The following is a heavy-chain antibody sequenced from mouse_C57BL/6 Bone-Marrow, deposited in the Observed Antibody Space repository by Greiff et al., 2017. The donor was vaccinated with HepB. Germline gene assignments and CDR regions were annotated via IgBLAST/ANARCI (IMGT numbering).Heavy chain of an antibody. V-gene: IGHV3-6*01. Sequence: EVKLVESGPGLVKPSQSLSLTCSVTGYSITSGYYWNWIRQFPGNKLEWIGYISYDGSNNYNPSLKNRISITRDTSKNQFFLKLNSVTTEDTATYYCASHVGMDYWGQGTSVTVSS. J-gene: IGHJ4*01. CDR2: ISYDGSN. CDR1: GYSITSGYY. CDR3: ASHVGMDY.